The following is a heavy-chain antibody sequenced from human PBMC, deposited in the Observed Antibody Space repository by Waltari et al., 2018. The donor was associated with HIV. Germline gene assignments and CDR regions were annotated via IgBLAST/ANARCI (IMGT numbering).Heavy chain of an antibody. J-gene: IGHJ6*02. CDR3: ARGSPPYIAVAGHGTPWV. D-gene: IGHD6-19*01. V-gene: IGHV1-2*02. CDR1: GYTFTGYY. Sequence: QVQLVQSGAEVKKPGASVKVSCKASGYTFTGYYMHWVRQAPGQGLEWRGWIKPNSGGTNYAQKFQGRGTMTRDTAISTADMELGRLRSDDTAVYYCARGSPPYIAVAGHGTPWVWGQGTTVTVSS. CDR2: IKPNSGGT.